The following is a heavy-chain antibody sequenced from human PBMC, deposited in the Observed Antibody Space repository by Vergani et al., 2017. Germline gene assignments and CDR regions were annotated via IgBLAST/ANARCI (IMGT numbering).Heavy chain of an antibody. CDR1: GFTLSNYD. D-gene: IGHD3-16*01. Sequence: QVQLVESGGGVVQRGGSQRLSCATSGFTLSNYDMQWIRQGPGKGLEFVAFIQFDGSNQYYADSVKGRFTLSRDYSKNTLYLQMNSLRTADTATYYCAKHFRGWGIDYWGQGTQVIVSS. J-gene: IGHJ4*02. CDR3: AKHFRGWGIDY. CDR2: IQFDGSNQ. V-gene: IGHV3-30*02.